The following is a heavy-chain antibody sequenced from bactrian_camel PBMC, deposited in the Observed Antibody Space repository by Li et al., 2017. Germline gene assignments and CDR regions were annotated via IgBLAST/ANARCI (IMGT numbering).Heavy chain of an antibody. CDR3: AAKRIVNEGWSF. Sequence: VQLVESGGGSVQAGGSLRLSCTASGYVYTLGWFRQAPGKERERVATINRTGTTTYADDVKGRFAISTNKAKNTLYLQMNSLKSEDTAMYYCAAKRIVNEGWSFWGQGTQVTVS. CDR2: INRTGTT. V-gene: IGHV3S53*01. J-gene: IGHJ4*01. CDR1: GYVYTL. D-gene: IGHD8*01.